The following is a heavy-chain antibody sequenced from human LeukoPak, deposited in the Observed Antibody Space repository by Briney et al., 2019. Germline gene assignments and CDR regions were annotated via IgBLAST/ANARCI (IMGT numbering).Heavy chain of an antibody. D-gene: IGHD3-22*01. V-gene: IGHV4-59*02. CDR3: ASGYDRSGKHAFDI. CDR2: VYYSGSS. CDR1: VGAVRTYF. J-gene: IGHJ3*02. Sequence: SETLSLTCTVSVGAVRTYFWSWIRQPPGKGLEWIGYVYYSGSSNYKSSLKSRVTISVDTSKNQYSLKLSSVTAADTAVYYCASGYDRSGKHAFDIWGQGTMVTVSS.